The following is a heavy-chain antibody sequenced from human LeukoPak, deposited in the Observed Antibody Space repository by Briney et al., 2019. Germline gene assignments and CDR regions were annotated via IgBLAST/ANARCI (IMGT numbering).Heavy chain of an antibody. CDR3: AKDHDGDYEDY. CDR1: GFTFSSYA. V-gene: IGHV3-23*01. CDR2: SSGSGGST. J-gene: IGHJ4*02. D-gene: IGHD4-17*01. Sequence: GGSLRLSCAASGFTFSSYAMSWVRQAPGKGLEWASASSGSGGSTYYADSVKGRFTISRDNSKNTLYLQMNNLRAEDTAVYYCAKDHDGDYEDYWGQGTLVTVSS.